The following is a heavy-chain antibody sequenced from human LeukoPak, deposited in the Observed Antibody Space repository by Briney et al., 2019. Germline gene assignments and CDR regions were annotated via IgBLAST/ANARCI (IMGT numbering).Heavy chain of an antibody. CDR1: GGSISSGGYY. CDR2: IYHSGST. CDR3: ARVPYYYGMDV. V-gene: IGHV4-30-2*01. Sequence: PSQTLSLTCTVSGGSISSGGYYWSWIRQPPGKGLEWIGYIYHSGSTYYNPSLKSRVTISVDRSKNQFSLKLSSVTAADTAVYYCARVPYYYGMDVWGQGTTVTVSS. J-gene: IGHJ6*02.